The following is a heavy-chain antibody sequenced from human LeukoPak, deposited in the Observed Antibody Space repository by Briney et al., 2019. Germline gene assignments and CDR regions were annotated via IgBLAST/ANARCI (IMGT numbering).Heavy chain of an antibody. D-gene: IGHD1-26*01. CDR2: INPSDGST. CDR1: GYTFSSYY. J-gene: IGHJ4*02. Sequence: GASVKVSCKASGYTFSSYYVHWVRQAPGQGLEWMGIINPSDGSTRYAQKFQGRVTMTRDTSTGTVDMEVSSLRSEDTAVYYCARDIVGVTRGVFDYWGQGTLVTVSS. CDR3: ARDIVGVTRGVFDY. V-gene: IGHV1-46*01.